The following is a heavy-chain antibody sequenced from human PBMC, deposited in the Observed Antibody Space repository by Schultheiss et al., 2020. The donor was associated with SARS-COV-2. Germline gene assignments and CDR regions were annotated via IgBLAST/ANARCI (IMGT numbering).Heavy chain of an antibody. J-gene: IGHJ4*02. CDR3: ARGAEPGLGY. CDR2: IYYSGST. Sequence: SETLSLTCTVSGGSISSSSYYWGWIRQPPGKGLEWIGSIYYSGSTYYNPSLKSRVTISVDTSKNQFSLKLSSVTAADTAVYYCARGAEPGLGYWGQGTLVTVSS. CDR1: GGSISSSSYY. V-gene: IGHV4-39*07. D-gene: IGHD1-14*01.